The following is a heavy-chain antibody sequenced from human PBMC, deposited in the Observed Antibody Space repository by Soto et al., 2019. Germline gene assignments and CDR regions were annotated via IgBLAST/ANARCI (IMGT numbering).Heavy chain of an antibody. J-gene: IGHJ6*02. V-gene: IGHV3-23*01. Sequence: GSSLRLSCSASGFTFSSYAMSWVLQGPGTGLEWVSAISGSGGSTYYADSVKGRFTISRDNSKNTLYLQMNSLRAEDTAVYYCAKDWSQSWYDFWSGYANYYYYGMDVWGQGTTVTVSS. CDR3: AKDWSQSWYDFWSGYANYYYYGMDV. CDR1: GFTFSSYA. D-gene: IGHD3-3*01. CDR2: ISGSGGST.